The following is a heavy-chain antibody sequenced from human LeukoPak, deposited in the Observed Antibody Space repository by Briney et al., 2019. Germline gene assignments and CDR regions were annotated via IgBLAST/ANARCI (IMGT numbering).Heavy chain of an antibody. V-gene: IGHV1-24*01. Sequence: ASVNVSCMVSGYTLTELSMHWVRQAPGKGLDGMGGFDPEDGETIYAQKFQGRITMTEDTSTDTAYMELSSLRSEDTAVYYCATVSVHGSESPDYWGQGTLVTVSS. CDR3: ATVSVHGSESPDY. D-gene: IGHD3-10*01. CDR1: GYTLTELS. CDR2: FDPEDGET. J-gene: IGHJ4*02.